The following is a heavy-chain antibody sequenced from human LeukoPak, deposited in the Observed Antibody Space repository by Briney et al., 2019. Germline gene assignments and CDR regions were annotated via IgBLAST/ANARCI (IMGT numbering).Heavy chain of an antibody. CDR2: ISYDGSNK. Sequence: GGSLRLSCAASGFTFSSYAMHWVRQAPGKGLEWVAVISYDGSNKYYADSVKGRFTISRDNSKNTLYLQMNSLRAEDTAVYYCARDLEQRGYWGQGTLVTVSS. D-gene: IGHD1/OR15-1a*01. J-gene: IGHJ4*02. CDR1: GFTFSSYA. CDR3: ARDLEQRGY. V-gene: IGHV3-30-3*01.